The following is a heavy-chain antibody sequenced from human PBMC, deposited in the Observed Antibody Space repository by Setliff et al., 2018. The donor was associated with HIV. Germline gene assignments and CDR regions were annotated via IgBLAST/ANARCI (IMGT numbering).Heavy chain of an antibody. CDR1: GGSIKSSSYY. Sequence: SETLSLTCTVSGGSIKSSSYYWGWIRQPPGKGLEWIGSIYYSGNTYYNPSLKSRVTILEDTSRNQFSLRLSSVTAADTAIYYCARVQWDLLYVPDAFDIWGQGIMVTVSS. D-gene: IGHD1-26*01. J-gene: IGHJ3*02. CDR2: IYYSGNT. CDR3: ARVQWDLLYVPDAFDI. V-gene: IGHV4-39*07.